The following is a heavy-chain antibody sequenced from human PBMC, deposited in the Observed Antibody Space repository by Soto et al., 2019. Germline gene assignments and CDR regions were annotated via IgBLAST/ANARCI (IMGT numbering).Heavy chain of an antibody. CDR3: ARRNSYYDILTGYPKYGMDV. D-gene: IGHD3-9*01. CDR2: ISYDGSNK. J-gene: IGHJ6*02. CDR1: GFTFSSYA. V-gene: IGHV3-30-3*01. Sequence: GGSLRLSGAASGFTFSSYAMHWVRQAPGKGLEWVAVISYDGSNKYYADSVKGRFTISRDNSKNTLYLQMNSLRAEDTAVYYCARRNSYYDILTGYPKYGMDVWGQGTTVTVSS.